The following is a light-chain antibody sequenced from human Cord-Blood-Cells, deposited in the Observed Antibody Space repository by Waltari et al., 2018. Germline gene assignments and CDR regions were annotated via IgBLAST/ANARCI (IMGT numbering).Light chain of an antibody. CDR1: SRDVGGYNV. CDR2: DVS. V-gene: IGLV2-11*01. J-gene: IGLJ3*02. Sequence: QSALTQPRSVSGSPGQSVTISCTDTSRDVGGYNVVSCDQQNPGKAPKLMIYDVSKRPSGVPDRFSGSKSGNTASLTISGLQAEDEADYYCCSYAGSYTWVFGGGTKLTVL. CDR3: CSYAGSYTWV.